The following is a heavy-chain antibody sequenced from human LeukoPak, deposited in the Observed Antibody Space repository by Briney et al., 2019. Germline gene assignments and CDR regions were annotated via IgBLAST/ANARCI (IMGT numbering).Heavy chain of an antibody. V-gene: IGHV3-23*03. D-gene: IGHD3-9*01. CDR2: IYSGGST. J-gene: IGHJ4*02. CDR3: AKGVRYFDWFDY. CDR1: GFTFSSYE. Sequence: GGSLRLSCAASGFTFSSYEMYWVRQAPGKGLEWVSVIYSGGSTYYADSVKGRFTISRDNSKNTLYLQMNSLRAEDTAVYYCAKGVRYFDWFDYWGQGTLVTVSS.